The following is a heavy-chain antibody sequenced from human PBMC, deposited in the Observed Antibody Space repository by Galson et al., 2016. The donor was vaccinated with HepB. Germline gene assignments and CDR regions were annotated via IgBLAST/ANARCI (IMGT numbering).Heavy chain of an antibody. J-gene: IGHJ4*02. CDR2: ISFDGEKK. D-gene: IGHD3/OR15-3a*01. CDR1: GLTLRHFA. Sequence: SLRLSCAASGLTLRHFAMHWVRQAPGKGLEWLAVISFDGEKKVYADSVRGRFTISRDNSDNTLHLQMNNLRPDDTGLYYCARVPTGFRYDTTEFPASPLDFYRGQGTLVSVSS. V-gene: IGHV3-30*04. CDR3: ARVPTGFRYDTTEFPASPLDFY.